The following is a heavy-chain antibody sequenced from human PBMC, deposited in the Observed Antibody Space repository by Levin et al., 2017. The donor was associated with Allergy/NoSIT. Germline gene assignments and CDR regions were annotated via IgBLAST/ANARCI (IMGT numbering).Heavy chain of an antibody. CDR1: GFTFTRYA. J-gene: IGHJ4*02. CDR3: AKDSGWDCRGSQSYYCDD. Sequence: PGGSLRLSCTASGFTFTRYAMAWVRQAPGKGLEWVSLISGSLGNTYYADSVKGRFTISRDNPKNMLYLQMSSLRDEDTAVYYCAKDSGWDCRGSQSYYCDDWGQGTLVTVSS. V-gene: IGHV3-23*01. D-gene: IGHD2-15*01. CDR2: ISGSLGNT.